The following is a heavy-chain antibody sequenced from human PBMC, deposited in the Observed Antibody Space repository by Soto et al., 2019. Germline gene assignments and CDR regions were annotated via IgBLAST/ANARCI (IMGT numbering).Heavy chain of an antibody. D-gene: IGHD5-12*01. Sequence: SETLSLTCTVSGGSISSYYWSWIRQPPGKGLEWIGYIYYSGSTNYNPSLKSRVTISVDTSKNQFSLKLSSVTAADTAVYYCARKWQHSGYGWVFDYWGQGTLVTVSS. CDR1: GGSISSYY. CDR2: IYYSGST. V-gene: IGHV4-59*01. J-gene: IGHJ4*02. CDR3: ARKWQHSGYGWVFDY.